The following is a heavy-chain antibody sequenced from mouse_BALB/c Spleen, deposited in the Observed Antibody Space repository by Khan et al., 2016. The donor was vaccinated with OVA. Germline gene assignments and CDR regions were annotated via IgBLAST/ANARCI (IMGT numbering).Heavy chain of an antibody. CDR2: IDPANGNT. CDR3: ARRDNYWYFDV. CDR1: GFNIKDTY. Sequence: IQLVQSGAELMKPGASVKLSCTASGFNIKDTYMHWVKQRPEQGLEWIGRIDPANGNTKYDPKFQGKATITADTSSNTAYLQLSSLTSEDTAVYYCARRDNYWYFDVWGAGTTVTVSS. V-gene: IGHV14-3*02. J-gene: IGHJ1*01.